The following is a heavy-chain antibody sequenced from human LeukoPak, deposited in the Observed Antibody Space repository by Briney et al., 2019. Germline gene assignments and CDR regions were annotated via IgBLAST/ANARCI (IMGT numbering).Heavy chain of an antibody. V-gene: IGHV4-39*07. CDR3: ARGTSGTFDY. Sequence: SETLSLTCTVSGGSISRSPYYWGWIRQPPGKGLEWIGNSYYSGSTYYNPSLKSRVTISVDTSKNQFSLKLSSVTAADTAVYYCARGTSGTFDYWGQGTLVTVSS. CDR1: GGSISRSPYY. D-gene: IGHD3-10*01. CDR2: SYYSGST. J-gene: IGHJ4*02.